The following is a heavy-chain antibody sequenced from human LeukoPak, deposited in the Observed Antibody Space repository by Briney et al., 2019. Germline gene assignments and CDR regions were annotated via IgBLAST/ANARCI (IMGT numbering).Heavy chain of an antibody. CDR3: ARGYEPEAVDAFDI. Sequence: SENLSLTCTVSGGSISSYYWSWIRQPPGKGLEWIGYIYYSGSTNYNPSLKSRVTISVDTSKNQFSLKLSSVTAADTAVYYCARGYEPEAVDAFDIWGQGTMVTVSS. D-gene: IGHD3-16*01. V-gene: IGHV4-59*01. CDR1: GGSISSYY. J-gene: IGHJ3*02. CDR2: IYYSGST.